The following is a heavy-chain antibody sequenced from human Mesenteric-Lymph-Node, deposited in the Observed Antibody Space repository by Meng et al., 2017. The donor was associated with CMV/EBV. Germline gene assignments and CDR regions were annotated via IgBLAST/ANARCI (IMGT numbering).Heavy chain of an antibody. Sequence: LSCEASGFIFSNYIMNWVRQAPGKGLEWVASINSSNYRYYADSLKGRFTISRDNDKNLLFLQMSSLSADDTALYYCARAQPLGELFYWGQGTLVTVSS. D-gene: IGHD4-17*01. J-gene: IGHJ4*02. CDR1: GFIFSNYI. V-gene: IGHV3-69-1*01. CDR3: ARAQPLGELFY. CDR2: INSSNYR.